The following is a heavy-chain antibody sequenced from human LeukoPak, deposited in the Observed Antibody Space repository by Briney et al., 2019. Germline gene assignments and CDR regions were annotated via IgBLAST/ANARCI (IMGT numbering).Heavy chain of an antibody. Sequence: GASVKVSSTASGYTFTGYYMHWVRQAPGQGLEWMGWINPNSGGTNYAQKFQGRVTMTRDTSISTAYMELSRLRSDDTAVYYCARPMGATVPLGDYYGMDVWGQGTTVTVSS. CDR1: GYTFTGYY. V-gene: IGHV1-2*02. J-gene: IGHJ6*02. CDR3: ARPMGATVPLGDYYGMDV. CDR2: INPNSGGT. D-gene: IGHD1-26*01.